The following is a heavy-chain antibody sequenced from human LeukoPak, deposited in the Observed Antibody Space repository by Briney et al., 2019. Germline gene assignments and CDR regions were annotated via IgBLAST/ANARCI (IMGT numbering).Heavy chain of an antibody. Sequence: GGSLRLSCAASEFAFSTYNMNWVRQAPGKGLEWVSYISTGSSTTYYADSVKGRFAISRDNVENSLYLQMNSLRDEDTAVYYCARVAAGYSVNYFDYWGQGTLVTVSS. J-gene: IGHJ4*02. CDR1: EFAFSTYN. D-gene: IGHD4-23*01. V-gene: IGHV3-48*02. CDR2: ISTGSSTT. CDR3: ARVAAGYSVNYFDY.